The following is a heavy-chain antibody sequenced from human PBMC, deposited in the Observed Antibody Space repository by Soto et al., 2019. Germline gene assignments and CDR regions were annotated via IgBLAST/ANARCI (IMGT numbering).Heavy chain of an antibody. CDR2: ISGSGGST. J-gene: IGHJ4*02. Sequence: EVQLLESGGGLVQPGGSLRLSCAASGFTFSSYGMSWVRQAPGKGLQWVSVISGSGGSTYYADSVKGRFTLSRDNSRNTVYLQMNSLRVEDTAVYYCAKGARSSGWYWGQGTLVTVSS. CDR3: AKGARSSGWY. V-gene: IGHV3-23*01. CDR1: GFTFSSYG. D-gene: IGHD6-19*01.